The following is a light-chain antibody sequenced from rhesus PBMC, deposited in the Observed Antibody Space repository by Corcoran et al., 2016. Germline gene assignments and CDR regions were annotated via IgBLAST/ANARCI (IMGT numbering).Light chain of an antibody. V-gene: IGKV1S5*01. J-gene: IGKJ2*01. CDR3: QQHDSHPYS. Sequence: DIQMTQSPSSLSASVGDRVTITCRASQTISSYLAWYQQKPGKVPKLLFYAASSLESGVPSRLSGSGSRTEFTLTISSLQPEDFATYYCQQHDSHPYSFGQGTKVEIK. CDR2: AAS. CDR1: QTISSY.